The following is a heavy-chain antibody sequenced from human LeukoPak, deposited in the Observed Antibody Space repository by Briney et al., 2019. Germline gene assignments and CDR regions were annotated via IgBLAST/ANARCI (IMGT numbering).Heavy chain of an antibody. D-gene: IGHD3-9*01. J-gene: IGHJ4*02. Sequence: GGSLRLSCAASGFTFSSYAMSWVRQAPGKGLEWVSAISGSGGSTYYADSVKGRFTISRDNSKNTLYLQMNSLRAEDTAVYYCAKDQDVLRYFDWEIDYWGQGTLVTVSS. V-gene: IGHV3-23*01. CDR3: AKDQDVLRYFDWEIDY. CDR2: ISGSGGST. CDR1: GFTFSSYA.